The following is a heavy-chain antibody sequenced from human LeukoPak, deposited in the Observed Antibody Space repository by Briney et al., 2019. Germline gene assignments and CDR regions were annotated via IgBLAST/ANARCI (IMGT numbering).Heavy chain of an antibody. J-gene: IGHJ3*01. V-gene: IGHV4-59*01. Sequence: SETLSLTCSVSGGSISSYYWSWIRPPPGKGLEWIGYIYYSGSTNYNPSLKSRVTISVDTSKNQFSLKLSSVTAADTAVYYCARHRGGFDLWGQGTMVTVSS. D-gene: IGHD2-15*01. CDR1: GGSISSYY. CDR2: IYYSGST. CDR3: ARHRGGFDL.